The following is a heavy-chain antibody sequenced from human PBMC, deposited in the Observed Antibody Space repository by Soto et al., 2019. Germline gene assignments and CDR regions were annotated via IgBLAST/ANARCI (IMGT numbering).Heavy chain of an antibody. V-gene: IGHV3-23*01. J-gene: IGHJ4*02. D-gene: IGHD3-3*01. CDR1: GFTFSSYA. Sequence: GGSLRLSCAASGFTFSSYAMSWVRQAPGKGLEWVSAISGSGGSTHYADSVKGRFTISRDNSKNTLYLQMNSLRAEDTAVYYCAKGSPLEAYCDFWSGAYFDYWGQGTLVTVSS. CDR2: ISGSGGST. CDR3: AKGSPLEAYCDFWSGAYFDY.